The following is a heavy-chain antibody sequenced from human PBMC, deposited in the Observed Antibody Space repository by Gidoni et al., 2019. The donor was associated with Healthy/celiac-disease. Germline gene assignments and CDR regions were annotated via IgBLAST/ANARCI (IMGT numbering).Heavy chain of an antibody. D-gene: IGHD3-22*01. J-gene: IGHJ6*02. Sequence: QVQLVQSGAEVKKPGASVKVSCKASGYTFTSYGISWVRQAPGQGLEWMGWISAYNGNTNYAQKLQGRVTMTTDTSTSTAYMELRSLRSDDTAVYYCARDSAYYYDSSGSYYYYGMDVWGQGTTVTVSS. CDR2: ISAYNGNT. CDR1: GYTFTSYG. V-gene: IGHV1-18*01. CDR3: ARDSAYYYDSSGSYYYYGMDV.